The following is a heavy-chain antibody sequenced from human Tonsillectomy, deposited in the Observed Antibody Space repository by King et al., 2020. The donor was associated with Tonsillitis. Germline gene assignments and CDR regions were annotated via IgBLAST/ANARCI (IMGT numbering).Heavy chain of an antibody. CDR3: ARESVFDY. CDR1: GYTFTGFY. V-gene: IGHV1-2*02. J-gene: IGHJ4*02. CDR2: INPNSGVT. Sequence: VQLVESGAEVKKPGASVKVSCKASGYTFTGFYMHWVRQAPGQGLEWMGWINPNSGVTNYAQKFQGRVTMTRDTSITTAYMEVSRLRSDDTAVYYCARESVFDYWGQGTLVTVSS. D-gene: IGHD4-11*01.